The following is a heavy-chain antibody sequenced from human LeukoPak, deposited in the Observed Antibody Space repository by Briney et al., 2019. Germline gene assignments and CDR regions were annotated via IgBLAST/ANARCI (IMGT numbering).Heavy chain of an antibody. CDR3: SRVRGYSYGYGDY. J-gene: IGHJ4*02. CDR1: GFTFGDYA. CDR2: IRSKAYGGTT. V-gene: IGHV3-49*04. D-gene: IGHD5-18*01. Sequence: PGRSLRLSCTASGFTFGDYAMSWVRQAPGKGLEWVGFIRSKAYGGTTEYAASVKGRFTISRDDSKSIAYLQVNSLKTEDTAVYYCSRVRGYSYGYGDYWGQRTLVTVSA.